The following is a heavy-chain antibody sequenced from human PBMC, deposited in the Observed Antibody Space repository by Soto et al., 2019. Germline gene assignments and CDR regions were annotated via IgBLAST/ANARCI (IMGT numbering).Heavy chain of an antibody. V-gene: IGHV3-11*06. Sequence: QVQLVESGGGLVKPGGSLRLSCATSGFTFSDYYMSWIRQAPGKGLEWVSYISSSSSYTNYADSVKGRFTISRDNAKNSLYLQMNSLRAEDTAVYYCARDQSVLRYFDWLSRRGWDGMDVWGQGTTVTVSS. CDR3: ARDQSVLRYFDWLSRRGWDGMDV. CDR1: GFTFSDYY. J-gene: IGHJ6*02. CDR2: ISSSSSYT. D-gene: IGHD3-9*01.